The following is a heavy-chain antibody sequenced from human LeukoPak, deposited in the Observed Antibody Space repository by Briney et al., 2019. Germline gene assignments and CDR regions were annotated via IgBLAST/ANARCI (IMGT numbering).Heavy chain of an antibody. CDR1: GGTFSSYA. Sequence: SVKVSCKASGGTFSSYAISWVRQAPGQGLEWMGGIIPIFGTANYAQKFQGRVTITADESTSTAYMELSSLRSEDTAVYYCARVNGLSGWYGGPGDAFDIWGQGTMVTVSS. CDR2: IIPIFGTA. V-gene: IGHV1-69*13. D-gene: IGHD6-19*01. CDR3: ARVNGLSGWYGGPGDAFDI. J-gene: IGHJ3*02.